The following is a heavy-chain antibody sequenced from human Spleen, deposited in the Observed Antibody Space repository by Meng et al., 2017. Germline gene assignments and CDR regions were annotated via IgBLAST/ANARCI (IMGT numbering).Heavy chain of an antibody. CDR2: IYWDDDT. Sequence: VYESALTLVKPTQGLTLPGSFSGFSCTASGVGVSWIRQPPGKDLEWLALIYWDDDTRYGPSLKSRLTITKDTSKNQVVLTMTNMDPVDTATYYCAHGLGRSSSPFDYWGQGTLVTVSS. D-gene: IGHD6-6*01. J-gene: IGHJ4*02. CDR1: GFSCTASGVG. V-gene: IGHV2-5*05. CDR3: AHGLGRSSSPFDY.